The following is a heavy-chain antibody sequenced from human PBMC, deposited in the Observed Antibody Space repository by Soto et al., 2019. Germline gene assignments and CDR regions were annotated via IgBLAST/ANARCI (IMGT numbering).Heavy chain of an antibody. CDR3: ARQASYSTSSPD. CDR1: GYSFTSYW. J-gene: IGHJ4*02. V-gene: IGHV5-51*01. CDR2: ISPVDSDT. Sequence: PGESLKISCKGSGYSFTSYWIGWVRQMRGKGREGRGIISPVDSDTRYSPSFQGQVTISADKSISTAYLQWSSLKASDPAMYSCARQASYSTSSPDWGQGTLVPVSS. D-gene: IGHD6-13*01.